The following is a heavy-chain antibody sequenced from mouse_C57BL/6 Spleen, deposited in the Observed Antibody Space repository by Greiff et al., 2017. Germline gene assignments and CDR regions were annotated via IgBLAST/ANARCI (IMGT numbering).Heavy chain of an antibody. D-gene: IGHD2-1*01. J-gene: IGHJ1*03. CDR1: GFTFSDYY. Sequence: EVHLVESGGGLVQPGGSLKLSCAASGFTFSDYYMYWVRQTPEKRLEWVAYISNGGGSTYYPDTVKGRFTISRDNAKNTLYLQMSRRKSEDTAMYYCARQSYGNLWYFDVWGTGTTVTVSS. CDR3: ARQSYGNLWYFDV. V-gene: IGHV5-12*01. CDR2: ISNGGGST.